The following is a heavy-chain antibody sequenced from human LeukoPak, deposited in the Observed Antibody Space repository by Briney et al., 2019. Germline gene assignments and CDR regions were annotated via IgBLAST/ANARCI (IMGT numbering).Heavy chain of an antibody. CDR1: GFTFSSYS. CDR2: ISSSSSYI. Sequence: GGSLRLSCAASGFTFSSYSMNWVRQAPGKGLEWVSSISSSSSYIYYADSVKGRFTISRDNAKNSLYLQMNSLRAEDTAVYYCAKDRPCTSCYLGWFDPWGQGTLVTVSS. V-gene: IGHV3-21*01. CDR3: AKDRPCTSCYLGWFDP. D-gene: IGHD2-2*01. J-gene: IGHJ5*02.